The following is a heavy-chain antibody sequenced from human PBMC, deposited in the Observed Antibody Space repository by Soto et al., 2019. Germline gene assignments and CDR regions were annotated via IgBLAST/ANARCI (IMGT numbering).Heavy chain of an antibody. Sequence: QVQLVQSGAEVKKPGSSVKGSCKASGGTFSSYAISWVRQAPGQGLEWMGGIIPISGTANYAQKFQGRVTIPADESTSTAYMELSSLRSEDTAVYYCARSQGSSTSLEIYYYYYYGMDVWGQGTTVTVSS. V-gene: IGHV1-69*01. CDR2: IIPISGTA. CDR3: ARSQGSSTSLEIYYYYYYGMDV. D-gene: IGHD2-2*01. CDR1: GGTFSSYA. J-gene: IGHJ6*02.